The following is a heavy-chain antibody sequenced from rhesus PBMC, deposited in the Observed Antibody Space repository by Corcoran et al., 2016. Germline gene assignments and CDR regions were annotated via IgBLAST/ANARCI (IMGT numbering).Heavy chain of an antibody. CDR2: ISNTGKTI. Sequence: DVQLVESGGGLVQPGGSLRLSCAASGFTFGVSGMPGVRQAPGKCLWWASSISNTGKTISYADSAKGRFTGSRDNAKNSLSLQMNSLRAEETAVYYCSRDDYGSDWGQGVLVTVSS. D-gene: IGHD4-29*01. CDR1: GFTFGVSG. CDR3: SRDDYGSD. V-gene: IGHV3-7*01. J-gene: IGHJ4*01.